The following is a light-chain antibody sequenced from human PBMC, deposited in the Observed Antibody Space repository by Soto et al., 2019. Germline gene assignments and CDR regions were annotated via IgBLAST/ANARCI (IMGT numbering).Light chain of an antibody. CDR3: QQRVNWPLFS. J-gene: IGKJ3*01. V-gene: IGKV3-11*01. CDR2: YAS. Sequence: EIVLTQSPATLSLSPGERATLSCRASQSVTNNLVWYQQKPGQAPRLLIYYASNRATGVPARFSGSGFGTDFTLTIISLEPEDVAVYYCQQRVNWPLFSFGPGTKLDIK. CDR1: QSVTNN.